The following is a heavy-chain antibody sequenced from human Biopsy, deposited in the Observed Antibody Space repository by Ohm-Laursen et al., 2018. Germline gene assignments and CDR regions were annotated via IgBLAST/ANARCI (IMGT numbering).Heavy chain of an antibody. J-gene: IGHJ2*01. CDR1: DGSISSYY. Sequence: TLSLTCTVSDGSISSYYWSWIRQPPGKGLQWIGYVYYTGSTDYNPSLQSRVTISVDTSKNHFSLRLWSVTPADTAIYYCARDRGYYSDRTVPGYFDLWGRGTLVTVSS. CDR3: ARDRGYYSDRTVPGYFDL. D-gene: IGHD3-22*01. CDR2: VYYTGST. V-gene: IGHV4-59*01.